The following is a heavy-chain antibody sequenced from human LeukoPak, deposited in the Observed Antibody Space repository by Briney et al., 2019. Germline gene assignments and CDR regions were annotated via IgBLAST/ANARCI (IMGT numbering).Heavy chain of an antibody. V-gene: IGHV3-11*04. D-gene: IGHD2-8*01. Sequence: GGSLRLSCAASGFTFSDYYMSWIRQAPGKGLEWVSYISSSGSTIYYAGSVKGRFTISRDNAKNSLYLQMNSLRAEDTAVYYCARALYCINGVCYKPIDYWGQGTLVTVSS. CDR3: ARALYCINGVCYKPIDY. CDR1: GFTFSDYY. CDR2: ISSSGSTI. J-gene: IGHJ4*02.